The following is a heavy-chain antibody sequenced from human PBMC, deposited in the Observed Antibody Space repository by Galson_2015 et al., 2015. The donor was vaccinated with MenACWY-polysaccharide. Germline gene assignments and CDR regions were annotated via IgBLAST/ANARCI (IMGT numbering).Heavy chain of an antibody. J-gene: IGHJ4*02. V-gene: IGHV4-38-2*01. CDR2: IFHSGTT. CDR1: DYSIRSGYF. D-gene: IGHD1-26*01. CDR3: ARVEKYSGSFYILY. Sequence: ETLSLPCAVSDYSIRSGYFWGWIRQPPGKGLEWIASIFHSGTTYYNPSLKSRVTISVDTSKNHFSLKLSSVTAADTAVYYCARVEKYSGSFYILYWGQGTLVTVSS.